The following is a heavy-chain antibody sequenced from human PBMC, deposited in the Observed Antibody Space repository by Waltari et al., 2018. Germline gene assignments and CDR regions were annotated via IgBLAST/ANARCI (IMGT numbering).Heavy chain of an antibody. CDR2: INNSGST. J-gene: IGHJ4*02. Sequence: QVQLQQWGAGLLKPSETLSLTCAVYGGSFSGYYWSWIRQPPGKGLEWIGEINNSGSTNYNPSLKSRVTISVDPSKNQFSLKLSSVTAADTAVYYCAREWAAAGTGYFDYWGQGTLVTVSS. CDR1: GGSFSGYY. CDR3: AREWAAAGTGYFDY. V-gene: IGHV4-34*01. D-gene: IGHD6-13*01.